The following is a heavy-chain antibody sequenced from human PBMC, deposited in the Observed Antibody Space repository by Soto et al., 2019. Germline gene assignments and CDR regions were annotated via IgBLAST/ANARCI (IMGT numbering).Heavy chain of an antibody. CDR1: GYTFTSYA. CDR2: INAGNGNT. D-gene: IGHD2-8*01. CDR3: ARSVLYCTNGVCHTTYYYGMDV. Sequence: ASLKVSCKASGYTFTSYAMHWVRQAPGQRLEWMGWINAGNGNTKYSQKFQGRVTITRDTSASTAYMELSSLRSEDTAVYYCARSVLYCTNGVCHTTYYYGMDVWGQGTTVTVSS. V-gene: IGHV1-3*01. J-gene: IGHJ6*02.